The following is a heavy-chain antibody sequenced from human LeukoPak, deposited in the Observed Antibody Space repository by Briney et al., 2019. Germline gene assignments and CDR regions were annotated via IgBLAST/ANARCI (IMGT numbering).Heavy chain of an antibody. V-gene: IGHV1-46*01. CDR1: GYTFTSYY. J-gene: IGHJ4*02. CDR3: ARVPYCSGGSCYSGFDY. D-gene: IGHD2-15*01. CDR2: INPSGGST. Sequence: ASVKVYCKASGYTFTSYYMHWVRQAPGQGLEWMGIINPSGGSTSYAQKFQGRVTMTRDTSTSTVYMELSSLRSEDTAVYYCARVPYCSGGSCYSGFDYWGQGTLVTVSS.